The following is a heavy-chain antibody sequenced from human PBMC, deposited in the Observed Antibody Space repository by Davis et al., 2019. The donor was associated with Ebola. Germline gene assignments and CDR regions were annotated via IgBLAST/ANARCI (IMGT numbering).Heavy chain of an antibody. J-gene: IGHJ5*02. Sequence: MPGGSLRLSCAVYGGSFSGYYWSWIRQPPGKGLEWIGEINHSGSTNYNPALKSRVTISVDTSKNQFSLKLSSVTAADTAVYYCARHNPTVNWFDPWGQGTLVTVSS. V-gene: IGHV4-34*01. CDR2: INHSGST. CDR3: ARHNPTVNWFDP. CDR1: GGSFSGYY. D-gene: IGHD4-17*01.